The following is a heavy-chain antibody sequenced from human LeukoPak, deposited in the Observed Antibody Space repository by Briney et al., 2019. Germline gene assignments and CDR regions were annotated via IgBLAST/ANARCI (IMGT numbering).Heavy chain of an antibody. V-gene: IGHV6-1*01. CDR1: GDSVSSDSAA. CDR2: TYYRSNWYN. J-gene: IGHJ4*02. CDR3: ARDSSNYGSVDFDY. Sequence: SQTLSLTCAISGDSVSSDSAAWNWISQSPSRGLEWLGRTYYRSNWYNDYAVSVKSRLTINPDTSKNQFSLQLNSVTPEDTAVYYCARDSSNYGSVDFDYWGQGTLVTVSS. D-gene: IGHD3-10*01.